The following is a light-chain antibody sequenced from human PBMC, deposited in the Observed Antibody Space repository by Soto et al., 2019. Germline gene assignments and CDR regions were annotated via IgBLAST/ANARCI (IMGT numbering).Light chain of an antibody. Sequence: EIVLTQSPSTLSLSPGERATLSCRAGQSVSKYLAWYQQKPGQAPRLLIHDASNRATGIPARFSGSGSGTDFTLTISSLEPEDFGVYYCQQRSNWPQITFGGGTKVEIK. J-gene: IGKJ4*01. CDR3: QQRSNWPQIT. CDR2: DAS. V-gene: IGKV3-11*01. CDR1: QSVSKY.